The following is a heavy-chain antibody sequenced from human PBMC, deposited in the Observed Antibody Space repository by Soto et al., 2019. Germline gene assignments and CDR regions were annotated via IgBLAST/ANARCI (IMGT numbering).Heavy chain of an antibody. Sequence: EVQLVESGGGLVQPGGSLKLSCAASGFSFIGSAMHWVRQASGKGLEWVGRIRSTGNNYATAYGASLKGRFTISRDDSKHTAYLQMNSLNTADTAVYYCSRQASDFWSGKPQYYMDVWGKGTTVTVSS. J-gene: IGHJ6*03. CDR2: IRSTGNNYAT. CDR3: SRQASDFWSGKPQYYMDV. D-gene: IGHD3-3*01. V-gene: IGHV3-73*01. CDR1: GFSFIGSA.